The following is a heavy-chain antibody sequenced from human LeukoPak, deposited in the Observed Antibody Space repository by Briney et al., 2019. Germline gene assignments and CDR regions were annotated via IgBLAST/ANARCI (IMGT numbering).Heavy chain of an antibody. V-gene: IGHV4-4*02. CDR3: ARRRYDASGYYPSRGRYFDY. CDR2: INHSGST. CDR1: GGSISSSNW. Sequence: SETLSLTCAVSGGSISSSNWWSWVRPPPGKGLEWIGEINHSGSTNYNPSLKSRATISVDTSKNQFSLEPTSVTAADTAVYYCARRRYDASGYYPSRGRYFDYWGQGTLVTVSS. D-gene: IGHD3-22*01. J-gene: IGHJ4*02.